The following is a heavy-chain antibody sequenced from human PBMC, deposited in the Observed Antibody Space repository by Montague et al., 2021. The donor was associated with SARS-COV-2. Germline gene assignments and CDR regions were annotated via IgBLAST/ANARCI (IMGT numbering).Heavy chain of an antibody. D-gene: IGHD2-21*02. CDR3: AKDVVVTGYSHWYFDL. CDR2: ISSDGRSL. V-gene: IGHV3-30*18. Sequence: SLRLSCAGSGFSFSTYGMHWLRQAPGKGLERVAVISSDGRSLRYADSVKGRFTISRDISKNTLSLHMNSLRAEDSAVYYCAKDVVVTGYSHWYFDLWGRGTLVTVSS. J-gene: IGHJ2*01. CDR1: GFSFSTYG.